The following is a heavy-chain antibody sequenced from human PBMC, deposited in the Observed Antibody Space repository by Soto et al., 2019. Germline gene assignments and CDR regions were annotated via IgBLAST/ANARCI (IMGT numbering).Heavy chain of an antibody. Sequence: PSQTLSLTCVISGDSVSSNSAAWNWIRQSPSRGLEWLGRTYYRSKWYNDYAVSVKSRITINPDTSKNQFSLNLNSVTAADTAVYYCARQPLHRVGSSISTLDIWGQGTVVTVSS. CDR2: TYYRSKWYN. D-gene: IGHD1-26*01. CDR3: ARQPLHRVGSSISTLDI. J-gene: IGHJ3*02. V-gene: IGHV6-1*01. CDR1: GDSVSSNSAA.